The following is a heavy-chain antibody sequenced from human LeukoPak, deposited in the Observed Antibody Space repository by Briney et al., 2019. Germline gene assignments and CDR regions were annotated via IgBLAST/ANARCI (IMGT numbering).Heavy chain of an antibody. J-gene: IGHJ3*01. CDR1: GYSISSGYY. CDR3: VSRIVVVPSAIGGDAFDL. V-gene: IGHV4-38-2*01. CDR2: ISYRGST. D-gene: IGHD2-2*02. Sequence: PSETLSLTCAVSGYSISSGYYWGWIRQSPGQGLEWMGTISYRGSTYYNPSLKSRVTISAETSKNQFSLRLNALTAADTALYYCVSRIVVVPSAIGGDAFDLWGQGTMVTVSS.